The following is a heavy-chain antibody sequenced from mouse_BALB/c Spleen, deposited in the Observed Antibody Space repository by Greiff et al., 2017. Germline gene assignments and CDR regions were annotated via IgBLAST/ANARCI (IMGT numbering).Heavy chain of an antibody. Sequence: VKLVESGPGLVAPSQSLSITCTVSGFSLTSYGVHWVRQPPGKGLEWLGVIWAGGSTTYNSALMSRLSISKDNSKSQVFLKMNSLQTDDTAMYYCARRGMITSYYYAMDYWGQGTSVTVSS. CDR1: GFSLTSYG. D-gene: IGHD2-4*01. CDR2: IWAGGST. CDR3: ARRGMITSYYYAMDY. J-gene: IGHJ4*01. V-gene: IGHV2-9*02.